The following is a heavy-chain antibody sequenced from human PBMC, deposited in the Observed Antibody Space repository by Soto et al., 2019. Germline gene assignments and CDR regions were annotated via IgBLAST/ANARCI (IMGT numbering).Heavy chain of an antibody. D-gene: IGHD2-21*01. CDR1: GYTFTSYG. V-gene: IGHV1-18*01. Sequence: ASVKVSCKASGYTFTSYGISWLRQAPGQGLEWMGWISAYNGNTNYAQKLQGRVTMTTDTSTSTAYMELRSLRSDDTAVYYCARQPTTGDTDLWFDPWGQGTLVTVSS. CDR2: ISAYNGNT. J-gene: IGHJ5*02. CDR3: ARQPTTGDTDLWFDP.